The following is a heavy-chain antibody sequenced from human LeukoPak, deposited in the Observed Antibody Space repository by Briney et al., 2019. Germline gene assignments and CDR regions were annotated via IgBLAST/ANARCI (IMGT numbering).Heavy chain of an antibody. CDR3: ARVSGYYDSSGYR. CDR2: INPITGGT. J-gene: IGHJ5*02. Sequence: ASVKVSCKASGYTFTNYYIHWVRQAPGQGLEWMGWINPITGGTKFAQKFQGRVTMTRDTSISTAYMELSSLRSEDTAVYYCARVSGYYDSSGYRWGQGTLVTVSS. V-gene: IGHV1-2*02. CDR1: GYTFTNYY. D-gene: IGHD3-22*01.